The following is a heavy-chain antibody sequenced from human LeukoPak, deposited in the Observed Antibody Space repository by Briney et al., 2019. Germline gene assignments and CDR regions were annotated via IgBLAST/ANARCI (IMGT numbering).Heavy chain of an antibody. J-gene: IGHJ6*03. Sequence: GGSLRLSCAASGFTFNDYTMHWARQAPGKGLEWVSLIGWDGATTYYADSVRGRFTISRDSSKNSLYLQMNSLRTEDTALYYCAKDPSYRNYYYYYMDVWGKGTTVTVSS. CDR1: GFTFNDYT. CDR3: AKDPSYRNYYYYYMDV. D-gene: IGHD3-10*01. CDR2: IGWDGATT. V-gene: IGHV3-43*01.